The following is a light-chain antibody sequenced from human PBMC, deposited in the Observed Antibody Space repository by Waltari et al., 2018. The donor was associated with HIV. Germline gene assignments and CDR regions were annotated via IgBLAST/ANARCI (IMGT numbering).Light chain of an antibody. CDR3: QSYDSSLSGYV. CDR1: SPNLGAGYA. CDR2: GNT. Sequence: QSVLTQPPSVSGAPGQRVTISCTGSSPNLGAGYAVPWYQQLPGTAPKLLIYGNTNRPSGVPDRFSGSKSGTSASLAITGLLVEDEADYYCQSYDSSLSGYVFGTGTKVTVL. V-gene: IGLV1-40*01. J-gene: IGLJ1*01.